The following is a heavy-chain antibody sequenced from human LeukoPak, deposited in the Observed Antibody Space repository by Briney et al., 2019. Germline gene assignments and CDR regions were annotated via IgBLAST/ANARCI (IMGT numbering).Heavy chain of an antibody. D-gene: IGHD3-3*01. CDR1: DGSISSGDYY. Sequence: PSQTLSLTCSVFDGSISSGDYYWSWIRQPPGKGLEWIGYIYYSGSTYYNPSLKSRVTISVDTSKNQFSLKLSSVTAADTAVYYCARGFLEWLPIDYWGQGTLVTVSS. CDR2: IYYSGST. J-gene: IGHJ4*02. CDR3: ARGFLEWLPIDY. V-gene: IGHV4-30-4*08.